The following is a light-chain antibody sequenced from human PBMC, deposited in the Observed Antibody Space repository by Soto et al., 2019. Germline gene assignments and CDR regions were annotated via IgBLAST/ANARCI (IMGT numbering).Light chain of an antibody. CDR3: QQSNNWPYT. V-gene: IGKV3-15*01. CDR1: QTVHDN. J-gene: IGKJ2*01. Sequence: EVVMTHSRATLSVSPGDRATLSCSASQTVHDNLAWYQQKPGQAPRLLIYGASTRATGIPARFSGSGSGTEFTLTIDSLQSEDFALYFCQQSNNWPYTFGQGTKLEIK. CDR2: GAS.